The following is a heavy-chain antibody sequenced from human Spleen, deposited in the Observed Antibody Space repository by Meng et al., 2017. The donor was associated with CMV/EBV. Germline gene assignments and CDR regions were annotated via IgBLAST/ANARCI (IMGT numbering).Heavy chain of an antibody. CDR1: GFSVSSNY. D-gene: IGHD2-8*01. CDR2: IYTGGTT. V-gene: IGHV3-53*01. Sequence: GESLKISCAASGFSVSSNYMSWVRQAPGKGLEWVSVIYTGGTTYADSVKGRFTISRDNSKNTLYLQMDSLRAEDTAIYYCAKGKSRLPYCNNDNCAQYYFDYWGQGTLVTVSS. J-gene: IGHJ4*02. CDR3: AKGKSRLPYCNNDNCAQYYFDY.